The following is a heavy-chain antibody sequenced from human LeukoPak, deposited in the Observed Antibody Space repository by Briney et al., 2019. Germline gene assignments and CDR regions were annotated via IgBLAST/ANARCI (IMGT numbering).Heavy chain of an antibody. Sequence: SETLSLTCKVSGGSISSSSYYWGWIRQPPGKGLEWIGSIYYSGSTYYNPSLKSRVTISVDTSKNQFSLKLSSVTAADTAVYHCAGRYVWGSYRYRYWGQGTLVTVSS. J-gene: IGHJ4*02. CDR1: GGSISSSSYY. CDR3: AGRYVWGSYRYRY. D-gene: IGHD3-16*02. V-gene: IGHV4-39*07. CDR2: IYYSGST.